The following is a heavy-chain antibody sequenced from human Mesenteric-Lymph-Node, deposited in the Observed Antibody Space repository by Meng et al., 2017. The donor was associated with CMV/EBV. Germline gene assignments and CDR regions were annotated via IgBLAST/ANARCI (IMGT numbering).Heavy chain of an antibody. CDR1: GFTFSYYA. D-gene: IGHD3-16*01. CDR3: AREPGESVRFDF. CDR2: TSYDGLNN. J-gene: IGHJ4*02. Sequence: CAASGFTFSYYAIHWVRQAPGKGLEWVAVTSYDGLNNYYADSVRGRFTISRDSSRNAVYLQMNSLKPEDTAVYYCAREPGESVRFDFWGQGTLVTVSS. V-gene: IGHV3-30*04.